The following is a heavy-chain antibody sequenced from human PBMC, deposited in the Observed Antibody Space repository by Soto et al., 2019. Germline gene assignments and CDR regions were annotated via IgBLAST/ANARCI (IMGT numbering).Heavy chain of an antibody. CDR1: GFTFSSYA. CDR2: ISYDGSNK. D-gene: IGHD2-15*01. Sequence: QVQLVESGGGVVQPGRSLRLSCAASGFTFSSYAMHWVRQAPGKGLEWVAVISYDGSNKYYADSVKGRFTISRDNSKNTLYLQMNSLRAEDTAVYYCARARSHIVVVVAATPMNFDYWGQGTLVTVSS. V-gene: IGHV3-30-3*01. J-gene: IGHJ4*02. CDR3: ARARSHIVVVVAATPMNFDY.